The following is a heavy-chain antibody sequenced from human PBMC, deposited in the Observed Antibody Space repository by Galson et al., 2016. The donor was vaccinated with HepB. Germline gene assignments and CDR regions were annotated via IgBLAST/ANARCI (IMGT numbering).Heavy chain of an antibody. CDR2: INPNSGGT. V-gene: IGHV1-2*04. D-gene: IGHD1-14*01. CDR1: GYTFTGYY. CDR3: ARDPEEGYFDL. J-gene: IGHJ2*01. Sequence: SVKVSCKASGYTFTGYYIHWMRQAPGQGLEWMGWINPNSGGTNYAQKFQGWATMTRDTSISTAYMELRRLRSEDTAVYHCARDPEEGYFDLWGRGTLVTVSS.